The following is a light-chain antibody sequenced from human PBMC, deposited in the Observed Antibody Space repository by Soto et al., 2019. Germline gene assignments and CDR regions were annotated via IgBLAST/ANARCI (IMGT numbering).Light chain of an antibody. J-gene: IGKJ5*01. CDR2: DAS. V-gene: IGKV3-11*01. Sequence: EIVLTQSPATLSLSPGERATLSCRASQSVSSYLAWYQQKPGQAPTLLIYDASNMATGIPARFSGSGSGTDFTLTISSLEPEDFAVYYCQQRSNWPRTFGQGTRLEIK. CDR3: QQRSNWPRT. CDR1: QSVSSY.